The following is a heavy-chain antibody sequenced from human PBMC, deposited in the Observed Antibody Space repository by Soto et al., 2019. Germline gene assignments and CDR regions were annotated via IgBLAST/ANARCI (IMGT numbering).Heavy chain of an antibody. V-gene: IGHV4-4*02. CDR3: ARSVRTVTTTWFDP. D-gene: IGHD4-17*01. J-gene: IGHJ5*02. Sequence: QVQLQESGPGLVKPSGTLSLTCAVSSGSISSSNWWSWVRQPPGEGLEWIGEIYHSGSTNYNPSLKSRVTISVDKSKNQFSLKLSSVTAADTAVYYCARSVRTVTTTWFDPWGQGTLVTVSS. CDR2: IYHSGST. CDR1: SGSISSSNW.